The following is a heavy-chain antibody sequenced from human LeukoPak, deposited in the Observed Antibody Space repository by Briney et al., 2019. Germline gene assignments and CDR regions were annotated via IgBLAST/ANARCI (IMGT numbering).Heavy chain of an antibody. CDR3: ARDRRVSLDY. CDR2: ISSSSSYI. Sequence: GGSLRLSCAASGFTFSSYSMNWVRQAPGKGLEWVSSISSSSSYIYCADSVKGRFTISRDNAKNSLYLQMNSLRAEDTAVYYCARDRRVSLDYWGQGTLVTVSS. V-gene: IGHV3-21*01. CDR1: GFTFSSYS. D-gene: IGHD4-23*01. J-gene: IGHJ4*02.